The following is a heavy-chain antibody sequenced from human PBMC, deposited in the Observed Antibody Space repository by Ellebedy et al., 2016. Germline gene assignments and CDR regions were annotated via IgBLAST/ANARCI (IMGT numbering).Heavy chain of an antibody. CDR2: ISAYDGNT. J-gene: IGHJ6*03. Sequence: ASVKVSXXASGYTFNHYGFSWVRQAPGQGLEWMGWISAYDGNTKYAQNLQGRVTMTTDTSTSTAYMELRSLRSDDTAVYYCARADDGMTLFGVVDSYYMDVWGKGTTVTVSS. V-gene: IGHV1-18*01. D-gene: IGHD3-3*01. CDR3: ARADDGMTLFGVVDSYYMDV. CDR1: GYTFNHYG.